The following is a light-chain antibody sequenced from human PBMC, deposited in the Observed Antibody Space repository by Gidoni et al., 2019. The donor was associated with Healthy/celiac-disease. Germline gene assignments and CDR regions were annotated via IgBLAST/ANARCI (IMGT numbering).Light chain of an antibody. CDR1: SLRNYF. CDR3: NCRDSSGYHLV. J-gene: IGLJ2*01. V-gene: IGLV3-19*01. Sequence: SSELTQDPSVSVALGQTVRITCQGDSLRNYFASWYQQKPGPAPLLVMYGENNRPSGIPDRFSGSSSGNTASLIIAGAQAEDEGDFYCNCRDSSGYHLVFGGGTRLTVL. CDR2: GEN.